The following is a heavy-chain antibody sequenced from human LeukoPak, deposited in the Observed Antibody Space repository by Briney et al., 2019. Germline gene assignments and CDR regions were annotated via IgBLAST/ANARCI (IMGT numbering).Heavy chain of an antibody. J-gene: IGHJ6*03. D-gene: IGHD4-17*01. CDR2: IYYSGST. V-gene: IGHV4-39*07. Sequence: SETLSLTCTVSGGSLSSSSYYWGWIRQPPGKGLEWIGSIYYSGSTYYNPSLKSRVTISVDTSKNQFSLKLSSVTAADTAVYYCARLTSVRYYYYMDVWGKGTTVTVSS. CDR1: GGSLSSSSYY. CDR3: ARLTSVRYYYYMDV.